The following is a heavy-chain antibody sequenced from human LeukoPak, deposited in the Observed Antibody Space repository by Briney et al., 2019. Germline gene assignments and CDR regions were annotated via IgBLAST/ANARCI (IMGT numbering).Heavy chain of an antibody. CDR2: ISWNSGSI. CDR3: AKDIGGSVAGYFDY. CDR1: GFTFDDYA. D-gene: IGHD6-19*01. Sequence: GGSLRLSCAASGFTFDDYAMHWVRQAPGKGLEWASGISWNSGSIGYADSVKGRFTISRDNAKNSLYLQMNSLRAEDTALYYCAKDIGGSVAGYFDYWGQGTLVTVSS. V-gene: IGHV3-9*01. J-gene: IGHJ4*02.